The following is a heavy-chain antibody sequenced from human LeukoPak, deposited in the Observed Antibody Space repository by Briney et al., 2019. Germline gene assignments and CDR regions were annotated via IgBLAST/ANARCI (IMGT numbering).Heavy chain of an antibody. CDR1: GFTFSSYW. D-gene: IGHD3-9*01. Sequence: GGSLRLSCVGSGFTFSSYWMSWVRQAPGKGLEWVANIKQDGSEKHYVDSVKGRFTISRDNAKNTLYLQMNSLRAEDTAVYYCARDPYYDILTGYSSGGMDVWGQGTTVTVSS. J-gene: IGHJ6*02. CDR2: IKQDGSEK. V-gene: IGHV3-7*01. CDR3: ARDPYYDILTGYSSGGMDV.